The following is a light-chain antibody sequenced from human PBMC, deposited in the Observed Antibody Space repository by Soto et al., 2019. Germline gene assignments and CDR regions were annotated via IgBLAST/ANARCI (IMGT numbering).Light chain of an antibody. Sequence: DIHMTQSPSTLSASVGDRVTITCRASQSISIWLAWYQQKPGRAPNLLIYGSSSLESGVPSRFSGSGSGTEFPLTLSSLQPDDFATYYCQHYNDYPWTLGQGTKVEIK. CDR3: QHYNDYPWT. J-gene: IGKJ1*01. V-gene: IGKV1-5*03. CDR2: GSS. CDR1: QSISIW.